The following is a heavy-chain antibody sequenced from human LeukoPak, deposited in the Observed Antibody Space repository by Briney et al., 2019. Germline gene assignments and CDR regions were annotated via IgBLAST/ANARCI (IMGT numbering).Heavy chain of an antibody. J-gene: IGHJ4*02. D-gene: IGHD3-10*01. Sequence: SETLSLTCTVSGGSISSSSYYWSWIRQPPGKGLEWIGYIYYSGSTNYNPSLKSRVTISVDTSKNQFSLKLSSVTAADTAVYYCARGMVRGVEDYWGQGTLVTVSS. V-gene: IGHV4-61*01. CDR3: ARGMVRGVEDY. CDR2: IYYSGST. CDR1: GGSISSSSYY.